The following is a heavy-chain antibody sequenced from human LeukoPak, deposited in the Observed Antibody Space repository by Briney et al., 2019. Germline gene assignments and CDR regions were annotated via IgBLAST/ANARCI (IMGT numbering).Heavy chain of an antibody. CDR3: ARDRGYCSSTSCYAVVYYFDY. Sequence: SVKVSCKASGGTFSSYAISWVRQAPGQGLEWMGGIIPIFGTANYAQKFQGRVTITADESTSTAYMELSSLRSEDTAVYYCARDRGYCSSTSCYAVVYYFDYWGQGTLVTVSS. V-gene: IGHV1-69*13. D-gene: IGHD2-2*01. CDR2: IIPIFGTA. CDR1: GGTFSSYA. J-gene: IGHJ4*02.